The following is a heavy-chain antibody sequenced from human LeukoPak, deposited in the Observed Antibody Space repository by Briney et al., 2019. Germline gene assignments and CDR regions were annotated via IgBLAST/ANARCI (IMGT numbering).Heavy chain of an antibody. CDR2: INHSGST. Sequence: SETLSLICAVYGGSFSGYYWSWIRQPPGKGLEWIGEINHSGSTNYNPSLKSRVTISVDTSKNQFSLKLSSVTAADTAVYYCASRSWDYVWGSYRSGDYWGQGTLVTVSS. CDR3: ASRSWDYVWGSYRSGDY. CDR1: GGSFSGYY. J-gene: IGHJ4*02. D-gene: IGHD3-16*02. V-gene: IGHV4-34*01.